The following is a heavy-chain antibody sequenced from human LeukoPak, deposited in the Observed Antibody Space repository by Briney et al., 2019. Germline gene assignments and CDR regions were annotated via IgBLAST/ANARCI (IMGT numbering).Heavy chain of an antibody. CDR1: GFTFRDYG. J-gene: IGHJ4*02. CDR3: AKPCPESIWNYFDS. CDR2: VYSNVISM. D-gene: IGHD2-2*02. Sequence: GGSLRLSCAASGFTFRDYGMYWVRQAPGKGLEWVAYVYSNVISMHYADSVKGRFTISRDNVKNSLYLQMNLLRGEDTAFYFCAKPCPESIWNYFDSWGQGTRVTVSS. V-gene: IGHV3-30*02.